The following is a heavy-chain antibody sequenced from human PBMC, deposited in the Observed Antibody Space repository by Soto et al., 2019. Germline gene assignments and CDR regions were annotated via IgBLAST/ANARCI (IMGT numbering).Heavy chain of an antibody. CDR2: IYYSGST. D-gene: IGHD3-10*01. CDR3: ARGASTMVRGVIWRPYYYFDY. J-gene: IGHJ4*02. Sequence: PSETLSLTCTVSGGSISSGDYYWSWIRQPPGKGLEWIGYIYYSGSTYYNPSLKSRVTISVDTSKNQFSLKLSSVTAADTAVYYCARGASTMVRGVIWRPYYYFDYWGQGTLVTVSS. CDR1: GGSISSGDYY. V-gene: IGHV4-30-4*01.